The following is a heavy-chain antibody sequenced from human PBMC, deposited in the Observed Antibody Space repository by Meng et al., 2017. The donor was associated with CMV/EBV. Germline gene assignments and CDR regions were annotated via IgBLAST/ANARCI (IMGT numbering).Heavy chain of an antibody. CDR3: AKDFLGYCSSTSCPADY. J-gene: IGHJ4*02. CDR1: GFTFSSYG. CDR2: IRYDGSNK. D-gene: IGHD2-2*01. V-gene: IGHV3-30*02. Sequence: GESLKISCAASGFTFSSYGMHWVRQAPGKGLEWGAFIRYDGSNKYYADSVKGRFTISRDNSKNTLYLQMNSLRAEDTAVYYCAKDFLGYCSSTSCPADYWGQGTLVTVSS.